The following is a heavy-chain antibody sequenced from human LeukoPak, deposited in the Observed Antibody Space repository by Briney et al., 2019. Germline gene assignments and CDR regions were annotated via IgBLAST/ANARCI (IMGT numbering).Heavy chain of an antibody. Sequence: GGSLRLSCAASGFTFSSYAMSWVRQAPGKGLEWVSDISGSGGSTYYADSVKGRFTISRDNSKNTLDLQMNSLRAEDTAVYYCAKRIQSAMATGYWGQGTLVTVSS. CDR2: ISGSGGST. CDR1: GFTFSSYA. V-gene: IGHV3-23*01. J-gene: IGHJ4*02. D-gene: IGHD5-18*01. CDR3: AKRIQSAMATGY.